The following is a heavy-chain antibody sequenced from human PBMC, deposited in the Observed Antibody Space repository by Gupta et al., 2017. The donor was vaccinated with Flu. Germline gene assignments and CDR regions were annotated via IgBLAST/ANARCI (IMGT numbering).Heavy chain of an antibody. J-gene: IGHJ6*02. Sequence: QVHLQQWGAGLLKPSETLSLTCAGYGGSFSGYYWSWIRQAPGKGLEWIGEINHSGSTNYNPSLKSRVTISVDTSKNQFSLKLSSVTAADTAVYYCARLTIKDGMDVWGQGTTVTVSS. V-gene: IGHV4-34*01. CDR2: INHSGST. CDR1: GGSFSGYY. CDR3: ARLTIKDGMDV. D-gene: IGHD3-3*01.